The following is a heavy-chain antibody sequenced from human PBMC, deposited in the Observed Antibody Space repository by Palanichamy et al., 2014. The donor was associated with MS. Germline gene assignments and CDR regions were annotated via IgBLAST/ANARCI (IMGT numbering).Heavy chain of an antibody. CDR1: GYTFTNHA. CDR2: INTGRGNT. Sequence: QVQLVQSGAEVKKPGASVKVSCKASGYTFTNHAIHWVRQAPGQRLEWMGWINTGRGNTKYSEVFQGRVTITRDTSASIAYVELSSLRSEDTAVYYCARELESYWFDPWGQGTLVTVSS. V-gene: IGHV1-3*04. D-gene: IGHD1-1*01. J-gene: IGHJ5*02. CDR3: ARELESYWFDP.